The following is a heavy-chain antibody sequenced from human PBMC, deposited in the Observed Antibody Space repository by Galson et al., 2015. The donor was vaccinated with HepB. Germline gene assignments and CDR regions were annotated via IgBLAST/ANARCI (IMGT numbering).Heavy chain of an antibody. D-gene: IGHD3-22*01. Sequence: SETLSLTCTVSGGSISSSSYYWGWIRQPPGKGLEWIGSIYYSGSTYYNPSLKSRVTISVDTSKNQFSLKLSSVTAADTAVYYCARHRTQHDTYYYYYYGMDVWGQGTTVTVSS. CDR2: IYYSGST. CDR1: GGSISSSSYY. CDR3: ARHRTQHDTYYYYYYGMDV. V-gene: IGHV4-39*01. J-gene: IGHJ6*02.